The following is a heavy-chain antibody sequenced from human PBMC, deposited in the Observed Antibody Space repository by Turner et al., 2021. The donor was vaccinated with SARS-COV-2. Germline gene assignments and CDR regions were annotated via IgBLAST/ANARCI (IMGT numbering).Heavy chain of an antibody. CDR3: ARGMFRFGGVIVRPFDY. Sequence: QVQLVQSGAEVTKPGASVKVSCKASGYTFTNYDINWVRQATGQGLEWMGWMSPNSGNTGYAQKFQGRVTMTRNTSISTAYMELSSLRSEDTAVYYCARGMFRFGGVIVRPFDYWGQGTLVTVSS. D-gene: IGHD3-16*02. CDR1: GYTFTNYD. V-gene: IGHV1-8*01. J-gene: IGHJ4*02. CDR2: MSPNSGNT.